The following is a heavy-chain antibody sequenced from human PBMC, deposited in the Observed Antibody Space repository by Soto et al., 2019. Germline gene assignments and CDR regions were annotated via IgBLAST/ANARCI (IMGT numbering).Heavy chain of an antibody. J-gene: IGHJ4*02. CDR2: ISSSSSYI. V-gene: IGHV3-21*01. CDR3: ARAPPGDTAMNDY. Sequence: LRLSCAASGFTFSSYSMNWVRQAPGKGLEWVSSISSSSSYIYYADSVKGRFTISRDNAKNSLYLQMNSLRAEDTAVYYCARAPPGDTAMNDYWGQGTLVTVSS. D-gene: IGHD5-18*01. CDR1: GFTFSSYS.